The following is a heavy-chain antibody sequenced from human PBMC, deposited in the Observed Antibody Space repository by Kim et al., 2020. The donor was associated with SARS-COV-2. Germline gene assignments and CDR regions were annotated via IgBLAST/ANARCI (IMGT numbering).Heavy chain of an antibody. V-gene: IGHV5-10-1*01. Sequence: GESLKISCKGSGYSFTSYWITWVRQMPGKGLEWMGRIDPSDSYTNYSPSSQGHVTISADKSITTAYLQWSSLKASDTAVYYCARHLKIVLAGITAVDIWGQGTMVTVSS. CDR1: GYSFTSYW. D-gene: IGHD6-19*01. CDR2: IDPSDSYT. CDR3: ARHLKIVLAGITAVDI. J-gene: IGHJ3*02.